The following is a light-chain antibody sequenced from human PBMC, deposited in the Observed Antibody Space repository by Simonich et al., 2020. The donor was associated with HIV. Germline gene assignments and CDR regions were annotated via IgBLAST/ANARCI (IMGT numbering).Light chain of an antibody. CDR1: QSVLFSSNNTNY. CDR3: QQYYSTPLT. CDR2: WAS. Sequence: DIVMTQSPDSLAVSLGERATINCKSSQSVLFSSNNTNYLAWYQQKQGQPPKLLIYWASTRESGGPDRFSGSGSGTDFTLTISSLQAEDVAVYYCQQYYSTPLTFGGGTKVEI. V-gene: IGKV4-1*01. J-gene: IGKJ4*01.